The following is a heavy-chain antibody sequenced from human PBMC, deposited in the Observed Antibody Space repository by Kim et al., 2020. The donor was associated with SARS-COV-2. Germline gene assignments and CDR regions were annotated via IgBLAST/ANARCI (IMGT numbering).Heavy chain of an antibody. J-gene: IGHJ1*01. CDR1: GFTFSSYA. V-gene: IGHV3-23*01. D-gene: IGHD6-13*01. CDR2: ISGSGGST. CDR3: AKDTDRGSSWYGYFQH. Sequence: GGSLRLSCAASGFTFSSYAMSWVRQAPGKGLEWVSAISGSGGSTYYADSVKGRFTISRDNSKNTLYLQMNSLRAEDTAVYYCAKDTDRGSSWYGYFQHWGQGTLVTVSS.